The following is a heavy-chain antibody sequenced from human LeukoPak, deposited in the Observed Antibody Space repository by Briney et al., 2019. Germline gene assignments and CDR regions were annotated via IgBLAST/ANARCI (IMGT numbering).Heavy chain of an antibody. J-gene: IGHJ4*02. V-gene: IGHV4-59*01. CDR2: THYSGST. Sequence: SETLSLTCTVSGDSISSYFWSWIRQSPGKGLEWIGYTHYSGSTSYNPSLTSRVTISLDTSKNQFYLRLSSVTASDTAFYYCARDQRRDYGDFFDNWGQGTLVTVFS. CDR1: GDSISSYF. CDR3: ARDQRRDYGDFFDN. D-gene: IGHD3-16*01.